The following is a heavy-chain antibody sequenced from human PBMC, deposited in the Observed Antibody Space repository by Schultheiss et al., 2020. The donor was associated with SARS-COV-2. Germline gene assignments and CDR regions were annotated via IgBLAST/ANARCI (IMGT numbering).Heavy chain of an antibody. D-gene: IGHD4-17*01. CDR1: GFIFSSNG. V-gene: IGHV3-33*01. J-gene: IGHJ4*02. CDR3: ARAPDDYGDYN. Sequence: GGSLRLSCAASGFIFSSNGMHWVRQAHYVDSVKGRFTISRDIFKNTLYLQMNSLRAEDTAVYYCARAPDDYGDYNWGQGTLVTVSS.